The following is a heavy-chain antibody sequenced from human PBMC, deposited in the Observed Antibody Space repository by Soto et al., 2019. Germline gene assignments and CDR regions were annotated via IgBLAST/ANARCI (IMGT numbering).Heavy chain of an antibody. J-gene: IGHJ6*02. CDR2: IIPIYGSP. D-gene: IGHD2-8*01. CDR3: AGQPNDQEDDYNGMEG. Sequence: QVQLVQSGAEVKKPGSSVKVSCTASGGAISRYGMSWVRQAPGQGLEWMGGIIPIYGSPNYAQRFKGRVTVSADNSTNTVYMTLGSLKSADTAVISCAGQPNDQEDDYNGMEGWGQGAPVTASS. V-gene: IGHV1-69*06. CDR1: GGAISRYG.